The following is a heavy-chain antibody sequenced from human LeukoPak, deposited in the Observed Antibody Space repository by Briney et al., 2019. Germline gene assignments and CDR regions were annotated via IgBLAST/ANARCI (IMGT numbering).Heavy chain of an antibody. V-gene: IGHV4-39*01. D-gene: IGHD6-13*01. J-gene: IGHJ5*02. Sequence: PSETLSLTCTVSGGSISSSSYYWGWIRQPPGKGLEWIGSTYYSGSTYYNPSLKSRVTISVDTSKNQFSLKLSSVTAADTAVYYCARQGGIAAAGTKFDPWGQGTLVTVSS. CDR3: ARQGGIAAAGTKFDP. CDR2: TYYSGST. CDR1: GGSISSSSYY.